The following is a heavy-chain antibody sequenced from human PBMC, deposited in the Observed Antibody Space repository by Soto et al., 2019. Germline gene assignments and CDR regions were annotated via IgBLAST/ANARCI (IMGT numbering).Heavy chain of an antibody. CDR1: GFTFSSYS. J-gene: IGHJ6*02. CDR3: ASLVVSGYYYYYYGMYV. D-gene: IGHD3-22*01. Sequence: GGSLRLSCAASGFTFSSYSMNWVRQAPGKGLEWVSSISSSSSYIYYADSVKGRFTISRDNAKNSLYLQMNSLRAEDTAVYYCASLVVSGYYYYYYGMYVWGQGTTVTV. V-gene: IGHV3-21*01. CDR2: ISSSSSYI.